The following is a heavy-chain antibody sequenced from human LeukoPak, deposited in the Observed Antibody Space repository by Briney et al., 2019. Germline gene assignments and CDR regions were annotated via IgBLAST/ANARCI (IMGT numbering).Heavy chain of an antibody. J-gene: IGHJ6*02. V-gene: IGHV1-69*13. CDR3: ARAYSSSLYYGMDV. D-gene: IGHD6-6*01. CDR1: GYIFISYY. CDR2: IIPIFGTA. Sequence: SVKVSCKASGYIFISYYIHWVRQAPGQGLEWMGGIIPIFGTANYAQKFQGRVTITADESTSTAYMELSSLRSEDTAVYYCARAYSSSLYYGMDVWGQGTTVTVSS.